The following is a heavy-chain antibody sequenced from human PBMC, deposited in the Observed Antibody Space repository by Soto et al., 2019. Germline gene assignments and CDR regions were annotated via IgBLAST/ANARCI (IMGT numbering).Heavy chain of an antibody. CDR1: GGTLSSYA. Sequence: GVSVKVSCKASGGTLSSYAISRVRQAPGQGLEWTGGIIPIFGTANYAQKSQCRVTITADKPTSTAYMELSSLKSEDTAVYYCAREKATPKGDDYYYGMDVWCQGTTVTVSS. J-gene: IGHJ6*02. V-gene: IGHV1-69*06. D-gene: IGHD5-12*01. CDR3: AREKATPKGDDYYYGMDV. CDR2: IIPIFGTA.